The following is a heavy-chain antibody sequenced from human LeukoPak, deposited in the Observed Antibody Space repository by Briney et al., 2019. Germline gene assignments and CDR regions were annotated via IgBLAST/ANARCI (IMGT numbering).Heavy chain of an antibody. D-gene: IGHD3-3*01. Sequence: ASVKLSFKASGYTFTSYGISWVRQPPGQGLEWMGWISAYNGNTNYAQKLQGRVTMTTATSTSRAYMELRSLRSDDTAVYYCARDKGYDLWSGYSPRWFGPWGQGTLVTVSS. CDR3: ARDKGYDLWSGYSPRWFGP. V-gene: IGHV1-18*01. J-gene: IGHJ5*02. CDR2: ISAYNGNT. CDR1: GYTFTSYG.